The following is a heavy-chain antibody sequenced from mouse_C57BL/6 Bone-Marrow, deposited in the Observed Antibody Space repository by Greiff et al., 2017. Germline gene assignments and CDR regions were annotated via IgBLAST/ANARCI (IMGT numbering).Heavy chain of an antibody. J-gene: IGHJ4*01. V-gene: IGHV1-64*01. D-gene: IGHD4-1*01. CDR2: IHPNSGST. CDR1: GYTFTSYD. Sequence: QVQLQQSGPELVKPGASVKLSCKASGYTFTSYDINWVKQRPGQGLEWIGMIHPNSGSTNYNEKFKSKATLTVDKSSSTAYMQLSSLTSEDSAVYYCARNLGAMHYWGQGTSVTVSS. CDR3: ARNLGAMHY.